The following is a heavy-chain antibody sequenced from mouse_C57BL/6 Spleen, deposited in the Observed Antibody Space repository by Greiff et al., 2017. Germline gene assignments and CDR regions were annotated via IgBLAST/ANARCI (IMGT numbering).Heavy chain of an antibody. CDR3: TRNLYGGDAMDY. Sequence: QVHVKQSGAELVRPGASVTLSCKASGYTFTDYEMHWVKQTPVHGLEWIGAIDPETGGTAYNQKFKGKAILTADKSSSTAYMELRSLTSEDSAVYYCTRNLYGGDAMDYWSQGTSVTVSS. CDR2: IDPETGGT. CDR1: GYTFTDYE. D-gene: IGHD1-1*02. V-gene: IGHV1-15*01. J-gene: IGHJ4*01.